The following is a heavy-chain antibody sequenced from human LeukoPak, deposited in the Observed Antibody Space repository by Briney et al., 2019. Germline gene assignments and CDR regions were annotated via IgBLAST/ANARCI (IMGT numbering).Heavy chain of an antibody. J-gene: IGHJ6*02. D-gene: IGHD2-21*01. V-gene: IGHV3-23*01. CDR1: GFTFSRNW. CDR2: ISASGGST. Sequence: GGSLRLSCAASGFTFSRNWMSWVRQAPGKGLEWVSAISASGGSTHHADSVRGRFTTSRDNSKNTLYLQMNSLRAEDTAGYYCAKVTGTYGGYYYGMDVWGQGTTVTVSS. CDR3: AKVTGTYGGYYYGMDV.